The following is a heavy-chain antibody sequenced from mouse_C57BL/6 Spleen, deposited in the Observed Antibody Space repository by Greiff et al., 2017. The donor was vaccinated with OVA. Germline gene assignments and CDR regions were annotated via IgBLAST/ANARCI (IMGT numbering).Heavy chain of an antibody. CDR2: INPNYGTT. CDR1: GYSFTDYN. J-gene: IGHJ4*01. CDR3: ARRGGGPHYYAMDY. V-gene: IGHV1-39*01. Sequence: EVQLQESGPELVKPGASVKISCKASGYSFTDYNMNWVKQSNGKSLEWIGVINPNYGTTSYNQKFKGKATLTVDQSSSTAYMQLNSLTSEDSAVYYCARRGGGPHYYAMDYWGQGTSVTVSS.